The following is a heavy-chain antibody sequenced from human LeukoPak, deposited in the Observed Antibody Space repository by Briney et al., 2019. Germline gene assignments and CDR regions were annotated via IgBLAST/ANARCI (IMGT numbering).Heavy chain of an antibody. Sequence: TEPLYFTCTVSGGSISSSSHAWGWIRQPPGKGLEWTGSIYYTGRTYYNPSLKSRVTISVDTSKNQFSLKLPPVPAANTALYYCERLYWCRPSCYLFHWGRRTLVTVSS. D-gene: IGHD2-2*01. J-gene: IGHJ4*01. CDR3: ERLYWCRPSCYLFH. CDR1: GGSISSSSHA. CDR2: IYYTGRT. V-gene: IGHV4-39*01.